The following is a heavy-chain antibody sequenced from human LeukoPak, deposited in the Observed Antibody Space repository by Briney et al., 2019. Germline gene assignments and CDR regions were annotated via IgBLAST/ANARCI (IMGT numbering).Heavy chain of an antibody. J-gene: IGHJ6*03. D-gene: IGHD3-3*01. CDR3: ASSPHDDFWSGSQYYYYYYMDV. Sequence: GGSLRLSCAASGFTFSDYYMSWIRQAPGKGLEWVSYITSTGTTIYYADSVKGRFTISRDNAKNSLYLQMNSLRAEDTAVYYCASSPHDDFWSGSQYYYYYYMDVWGKGTTVTVSS. CDR1: GFTFSDYY. CDR2: ITSTGTTI. V-gene: IGHV3-11*04.